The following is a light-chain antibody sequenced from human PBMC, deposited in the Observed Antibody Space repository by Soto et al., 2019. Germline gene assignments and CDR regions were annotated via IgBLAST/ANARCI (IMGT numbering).Light chain of an antibody. Sequence: QSVLTQPPSASGSFGQSVTISCTGTSSDVGGYNYVSWYQQHPGKAPKLMIYEVSERPSGVPDRFSGSKSGNTASLTVSGLQADDEADYYCSSYSGTNYHYVFGTGTTVTVI. CDR2: EVS. J-gene: IGLJ1*01. CDR1: SSDVGGYNY. CDR3: SSYSGTNYHYV. V-gene: IGLV2-8*01.